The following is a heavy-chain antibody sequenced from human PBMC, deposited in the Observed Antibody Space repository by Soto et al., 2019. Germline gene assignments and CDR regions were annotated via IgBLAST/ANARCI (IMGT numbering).Heavy chain of an antibody. Sequence: GGSLRLSCAASGFTFSSYAMSWVRQAPGKGLEWVSAISGSGGSTYYADSVKGRFTISRDNSKNTLYLQMSSLRAEDTAVYYCAKDLRREYWFAPWGQGTLVTVSS. CDR2: ISGSGGST. V-gene: IGHV3-23*01. CDR3: AKDLRREYWFAP. J-gene: IGHJ5*02. CDR1: GFTFSSYA.